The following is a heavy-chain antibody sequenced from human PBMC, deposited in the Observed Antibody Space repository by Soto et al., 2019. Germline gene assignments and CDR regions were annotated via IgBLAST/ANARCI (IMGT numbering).Heavy chain of an antibody. Sequence: QVQLVESGGGVVQPGRSLRLSCAASGFTFSSYAMHWVRQAPGKGLEWVAVISYDGSNKYYADSVKGRFTISRDNSKNTLYLQMNSLRAEDTAVYYCARPTVPYYYYGMDVWGQGTTVTVSS. CDR1: GFTFSSYA. J-gene: IGHJ6*02. CDR3: ARPTVPYYYYGMDV. D-gene: IGHD4-17*01. V-gene: IGHV3-30-3*01. CDR2: ISYDGSNK.